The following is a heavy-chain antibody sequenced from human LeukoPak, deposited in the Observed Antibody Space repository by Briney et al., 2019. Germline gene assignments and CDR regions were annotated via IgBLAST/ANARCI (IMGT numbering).Heavy chain of an antibody. CDR3: ARDPCSGGSCYIHPFDY. V-gene: IGHV1-3*01. J-gene: IGHJ4*02. Sequence: ASVKVSCKASGYTFTSYAMHWVRQAAGQRLEWMGWINAGNGNTKYSQKFQGRVTITRDTSASTAYMELSSLRSEDTAVYYCARDPCSGGSCYIHPFDYWGQGTLVTVSS. CDR1: GYTFTSYA. D-gene: IGHD2-15*01. CDR2: INAGNGNT.